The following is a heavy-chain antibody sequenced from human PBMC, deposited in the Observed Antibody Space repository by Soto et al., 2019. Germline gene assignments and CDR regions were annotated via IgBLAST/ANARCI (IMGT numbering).Heavy chain of an antibody. CDR1: GFTFSSYT. D-gene: IGHD2-2*01. J-gene: IGHJ6*02. V-gene: IGHV3-23*01. CDR2: ISARGGST. CDR3: ARDPPNEKPQLDFGMDV. Sequence: EVQLLEAGGGLGQGGGSLRLSCVASGFTFSSYTMNWVRQAPGKGLEWVSLISARGGSTYYADSVKGRFTISRDNSRNTLYLQMNSLRAEDTAVYYCARDPPNEKPQLDFGMDVWGQGTTVTVSS.